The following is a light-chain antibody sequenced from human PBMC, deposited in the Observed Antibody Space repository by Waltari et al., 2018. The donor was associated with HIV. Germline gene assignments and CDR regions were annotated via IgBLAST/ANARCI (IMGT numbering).Light chain of an antibody. J-gene: IGKJ1*01. CDR1: QSVGTN. CDR2: CAS. Sequence: EILMTQFPDTLSVSPGERVTLSCRASQSVGTNLAWYQQKPGQAPRLLIYCASFTATDIADRFSGSGSGTDFTLTINSLQSEDFAVYYCQHYSNWPPWTFGPGTRVEMK. CDR3: QHYSNWPPWT. V-gene: IGKV3-15*01.